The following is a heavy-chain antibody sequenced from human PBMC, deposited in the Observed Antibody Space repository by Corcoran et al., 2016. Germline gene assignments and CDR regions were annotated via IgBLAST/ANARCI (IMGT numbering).Heavy chain of an antibody. CDR3: ARGSSFKPIVLMVSFDY. Sequence: QVQLQQSGPGLVKPSQTLSLTCAISGDSVSSNSAAWNWIRQSPSRGLEWLGRTYYRSKWYNDYAVSVKSRITINPDTSKNQFSLQLNSVTPEDTAGYYCARGSSFKPIVLMVSFDYWGQGTLVTVSS. CDR1: GDSVSSNSAA. J-gene: IGHJ4*02. CDR2: TYYRSKWYN. D-gene: IGHD2-8*01. V-gene: IGHV6-1*01.